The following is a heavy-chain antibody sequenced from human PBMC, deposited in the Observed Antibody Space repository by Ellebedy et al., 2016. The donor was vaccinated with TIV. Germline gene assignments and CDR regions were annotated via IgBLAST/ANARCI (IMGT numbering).Heavy chain of an antibody. D-gene: IGHD3-10*01. Sequence: AASVKVSCKTSEYTFTSYAMNWVRQAPGQGLEWMGWINTDTGNPTYAQDFTGRFVFSLDTSVSTAYLEISSLKAEDTAMYFCVRDRRGAGPSQFGVDFWGQGTLVTVSS. V-gene: IGHV7-4-1*02. J-gene: IGHJ4*02. CDR2: INTDTGNP. CDR1: EYTFTSYA. CDR3: VRDRRGAGPSQFGVDF.